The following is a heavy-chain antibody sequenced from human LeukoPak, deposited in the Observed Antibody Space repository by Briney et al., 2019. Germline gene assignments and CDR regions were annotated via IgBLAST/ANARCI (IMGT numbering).Heavy chain of an antibody. V-gene: IGHV4-59*08. CDR2: IYYSGST. D-gene: IGHD2-21*02. CDR3: ASFNRVTAIGG. Sequence: PSETLSLICTVSGDSISSYYWSWIRQPPGKGLEWIGYIYYSGSTNYNPSLKSRVTISVDTSKNQFSLKLTSVTAADTAVYYCASFNRVTAIGGWGQGTLVTVSS. J-gene: IGHJ4*02. CDR1: GDSISSYY.